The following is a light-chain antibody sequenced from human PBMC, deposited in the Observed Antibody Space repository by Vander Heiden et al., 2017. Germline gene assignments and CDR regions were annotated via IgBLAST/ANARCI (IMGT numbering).Light chain of an antibody. CDR2: EGS. V-gene: IGLV2-23*01. Sequence: QSALTQPASVSGSPGQSITISCTGTSSDVGSYNLVSWYQQHPGKAHKLMIYEGSKRPAGVSNRFSGSKSGTTASLTISGLQAEDEADYYCCSYACSSTVVFGGGTKLTVL. J-gene: IGLJ2*01. CDR1: SSDVGSYNL. CDR3: CSYACSSTVV.